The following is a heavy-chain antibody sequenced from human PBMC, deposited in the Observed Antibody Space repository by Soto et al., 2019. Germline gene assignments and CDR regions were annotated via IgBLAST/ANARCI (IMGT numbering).Heavy chain of an antibody. D-gene: IGHD6-6*01. J-gene: IGHJ6*02. CDR1: GFTFSSYG. Sequence: GGSLRLSCAASGFTFSSYGMHWVRQAPGKGLEWVAVISYDGSNKYYADSVKGRFTISRDNSKNTLYLQMNSLRAEDTAVYYCAKDLFSSSSQDGMDVWGQGTTVTVSS. V-gene: IGHV3-30*18. CDR3: AKDLFSSSSQDGMDV. CDR2: ISYDGSNK.